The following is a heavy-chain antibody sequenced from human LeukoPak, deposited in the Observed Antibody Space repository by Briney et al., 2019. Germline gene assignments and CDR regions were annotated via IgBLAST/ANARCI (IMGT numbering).Heavy chain of an antibody. D-gene: IGHD3-3*01. V-gene: IGHV1-2*02. CDR1: GYTFTGYY. Sequence: ASVKVSCKASGYTFTGYYMHWVRQAPGQGLEWMGWINPNSGGTNYAQKFQGRVTMTRDTSISTAYMELSRLRSDDTAVYYCAREIQYYDFWSGYYTYYYYMDVWGKGTTVTVSS. CDR3: AREIQYYDFWSGYYTYYYYMDV. CDR2: INPNSGGT. J-gene: IGHJ6*03.